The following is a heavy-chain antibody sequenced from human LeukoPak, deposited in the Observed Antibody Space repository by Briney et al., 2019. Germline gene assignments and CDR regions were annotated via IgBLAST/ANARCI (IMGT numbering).Heavy chain of an antibody. J-gene: IGHJ5*02. Sequence: GGSLRLSCAASGFTFSSYAMSWVRQAPGKGLEWVSAISGSGGSTYYADSVKGRFTISRDNSKNTLYLQMNSLRAEDTAVYYCAKDRRYYGSGSPRFDPWGQGTLVTVSS. V-gene: IGHV3-23*01. CDR2: ISGSGGST. D-gene: IGHD3-10*01. CDR1: GFTFSSYA. CDR3: AKDRRYYGSGSPRFDP.